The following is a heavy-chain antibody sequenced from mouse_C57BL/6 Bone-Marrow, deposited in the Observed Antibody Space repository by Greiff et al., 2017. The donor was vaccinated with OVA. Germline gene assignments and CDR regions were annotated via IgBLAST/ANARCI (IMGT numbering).Heavy chain of an antibody. CDR1: GYTFTSYG. D-gene: IGHD1-1*01. CDR3: AREGGIYYYGSSYCY. J-gene: IGHJ2*01. V-gene: IGHV1-81*01. CDR2: IYPRSGNT. Sequence: VKVVESGAELARPGASVKLSCKASGYTFTSYGISWVKQRTGQGLEWIGEIYPRSGNTYYNEKFKGKATLTADKSSSTAYMELRSLTSEDSAVYFCAREGGIYYYGSSYCYWGQGTTLTVSS.